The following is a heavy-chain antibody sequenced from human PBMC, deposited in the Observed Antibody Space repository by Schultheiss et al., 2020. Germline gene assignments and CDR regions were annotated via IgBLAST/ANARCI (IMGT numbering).Heavy chain of an antibody. V-gene: IGHV3-7*04. CDR1: GFTFSSYA. Sequence: GGSLRLSCAASGFTFSSYAMSWVRQAPGKGLEWVANIKQDGSEKYYVDSVKGRFTISRDNSKNTLYLQMTSLRAEDTAVYYCARAEWELLTPLYFDYWGQGTLVTVSS. D-gene: IGHD1-26*01. CDR3: ARAEWELLTPLYFDY. CDR2: IKQDGSEK. J-gene: IGHJ4*02.